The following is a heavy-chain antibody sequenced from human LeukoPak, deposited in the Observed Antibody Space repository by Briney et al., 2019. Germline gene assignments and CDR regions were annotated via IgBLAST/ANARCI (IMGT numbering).Heavy chain of an antibody. D-gene: IGHD3-22*01. J-gene: IGHJ3*02. CDR2: ISGSGGST. CDR1: GFTFSSYA. CDR3: AKEVYYDSSGYYHDAFDI. V-gene: IGHV3-23*01. Sequence: QPGGSLRLSCVASGFTFSSYAISWVRQAPGKGLEWVSAISGSGGSTYYADSVKGRFTISRGNSKNTLYLQMNSLRAEDTAVYYCAKEVYYDSSGYYHDAFDIWGQGTMVTVSS.